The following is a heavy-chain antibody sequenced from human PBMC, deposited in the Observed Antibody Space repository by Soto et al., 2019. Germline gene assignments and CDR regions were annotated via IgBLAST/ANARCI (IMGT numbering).Heavy chain of an antibody. D-gene: IGHD2-15*01. V-gene: IGHV3-48*01. CDR3: ARAGSAGYAWPLPNWFDP. CDR2: ISSSSSTI. CDR1: GFTFSSYS. J-gene: IGHJ5*02. Sequence: EVQLVESGGGLVQPGGSLRLSWAASGFTFSSYSMNWVRQAPGKGLEWVSYISSSSSTIYYADSVKGRFTISRDNAKNSLYLQMNSLRAEDTAVYYCARAGSAGYAWPLPNWFDPWGQGTLVTVSS.